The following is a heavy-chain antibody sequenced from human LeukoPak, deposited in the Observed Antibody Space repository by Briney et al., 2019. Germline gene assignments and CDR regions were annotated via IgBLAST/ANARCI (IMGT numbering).Heavy chain of an antibody. D-gene: IGHD3-22*01. CDR2: IYYSGST. CDR3: ERGRENLGGYYVLLDY. Sequence: SETLSLTCTVSGGSISSYYWSWIRQPPGKGLEWIGYIYYSGSTNYNPSLKSRVTISVDTSKNQFSLKLSSVTAADTAVYYCERGRENLGGYYVLLDYWGQGTLVTVSS. J-gene: IGHJ4*02. CDR1: GGSISSYY. V-gene: IGHV4-59*01.